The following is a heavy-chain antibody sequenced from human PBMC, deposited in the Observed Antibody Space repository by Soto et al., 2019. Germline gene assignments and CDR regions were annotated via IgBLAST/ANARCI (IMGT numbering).Heavy chain of an antibody. V-gene: IGHV3-30*18. Sequence: QVQLVESGGGVVQPGRSLRLSCAASGFTFSSYGMHWVRQAPGKGLEWVAVISYDGSNKYYADSVKGRFTISRDNSKHTLYLQMNSLSAEDTAVYYCAKFGSSSGYSDYWGQGTLVTVSS. CDR1: GFTFSSYG. CDR2: ISYDGSNK. D-gene: IGHD3-22*01. CDR3: AKFGSSSGYSDY. J-gene: IGHJ4*02.